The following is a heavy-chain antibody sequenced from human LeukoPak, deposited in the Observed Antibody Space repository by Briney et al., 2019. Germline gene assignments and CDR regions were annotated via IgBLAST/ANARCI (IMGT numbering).Heavy chain of an antibody. CDR1: GGSFSGYY. D-gene: IGHD6-13*01. CDR2: INHSGST. CDR3: ARRLSSGIAAAGPGLRFDY. J-gene: IGHJ4*02. V-gene: IGHV4-34*01. Sequence: SETLSLTCAVYGGSFSGYYWSWIRQPPGKGLEWIGEINHSGSTNYNPSLKSRVTISVVTSKNQFSLKLSSVTAADTAVYYCARRLSSGIAAAGPGLRFDYWGQGTLVTVSS.